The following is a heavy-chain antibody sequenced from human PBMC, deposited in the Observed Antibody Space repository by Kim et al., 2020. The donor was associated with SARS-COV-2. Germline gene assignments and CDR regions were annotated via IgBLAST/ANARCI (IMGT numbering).Heavy chain of an antibody. J-gene: IGHJ6*02. CDR3: AKDRFKEGYYGMDV. V-gene: IGHV3-33*06. Sequence: GGSLRLSCAASGFSFSTNGMHWVRQAPGKGLEWVAAIGYDGNNEYYVDSVKGRFTVSRDNSRNTLYLQMNSLRAEDTAVYYCAKDRFKEGYYGMDVWGQGTTVTVSS. D-gene: IGHD3-3*01. CDR1: GFSFSTNG. CDR2: IGYDGNNE.